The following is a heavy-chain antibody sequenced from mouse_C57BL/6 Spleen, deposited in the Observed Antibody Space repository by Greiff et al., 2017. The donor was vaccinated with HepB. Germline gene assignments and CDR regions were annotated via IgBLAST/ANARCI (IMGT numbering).Heavy chain of an antibody. CDR1: GYTFTSYW. D-gene: IGHD1-1*01. J-gene: IGHJ1*03. CDR3: AGAHYYGSSYWYFDV. Sequence: VQLQQPGAELVMPGASVKLSCKASGYTFTSYWMHWVTPRPGQGLEWIGEIDPSDSYTNYNQKYKGKSTLTVDKSSSTAYMQLSSLTSEDSAVYDCAGAHYYGSSYWYFDVWGTGTTVTVSS. V-gene: IGHV1-69*01. CDR2: IDPSDSYT.